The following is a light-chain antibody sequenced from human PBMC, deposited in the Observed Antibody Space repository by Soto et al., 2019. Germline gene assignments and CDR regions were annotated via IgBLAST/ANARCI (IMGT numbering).Light chain of an antibody. CDR1: SSDVGGYNY. CDR3: SSYTSSSTAGV. V-gene: IGLV2-14*01. Sequence: QSALTQPASVSGSPGQSITISCTGTSSDVGGYNYVSWYQQHPGKAPKLMIYDVSNRPSGVSNRFSGSKSGNTASLTISGLQAEDEADYYCSSYTSSSTAGVFGRGTKLTVL. CDR2: DVS. J-gene: IGLJ3*02.